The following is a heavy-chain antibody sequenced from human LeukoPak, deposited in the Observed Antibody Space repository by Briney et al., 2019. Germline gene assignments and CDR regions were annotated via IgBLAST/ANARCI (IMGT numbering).Heavy chain of an antibody. Sequence: ASVKVSCKASGYTFTSYYMHWVRQAPGQGLEWMGIINPSGGSTSYAQKFQGRVTMTRDMSTSTVYMELSSLRSEDTAVYYCARDLPRGELLYNYFDYWGRGTLVTVSS. CDR1: GYTFTSYY. J-gene: IGHJ4*02. CDR3: ARDLPRGELLYNYFDY. CDR2: INPSGGST. D-gene: IGHD1-26*01. V-gene: IGHV1-46*01.